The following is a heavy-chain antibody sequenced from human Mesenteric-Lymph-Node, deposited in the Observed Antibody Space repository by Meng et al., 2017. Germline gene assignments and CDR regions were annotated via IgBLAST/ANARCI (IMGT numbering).Heavy chain of an antibody. V-gene: IGHV4-30-4*01. J-gene: IGHJ4*02. D-gene: IGHD3-10*01. CDR1: VGSITMGDYY. CDR2: IYYSGST. CDR3: ARRRGGSGRDC. Sequence: VQFQESGPGLWKPFQTLSLTFTGSVGSITMGDYYWSWIRQPPGKGLEWIGYIYYSGSTYYNPSLKSRVTISVDTSKNQFSLKLSSVTATDTAVYYCARRRGGSGRDCWGQGTLVTVSS.